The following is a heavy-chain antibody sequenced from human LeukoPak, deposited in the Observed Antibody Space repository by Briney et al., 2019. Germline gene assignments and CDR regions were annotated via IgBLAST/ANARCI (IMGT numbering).Heavy chain of an antibody. Sequence: SETLSLTCTVSGGSISSYYWSWIRQPPGKGLEWIGYIYYSGRTNYNPSLKSRVTISVDTSKNQFSLKLSSVTAAGTAVYYCARTIQYYDILTGYYGPYGMDVWGQGTTVTVSS. D-gene: IGHD3-9*01. CDR2: IYYSGRT. V-gene: IGHV4-59*01. J-gene: IGHJ6*02. CDR1: GGSISSYY. CDR3: ARTIQYYDILTGYYGPYGMDV.